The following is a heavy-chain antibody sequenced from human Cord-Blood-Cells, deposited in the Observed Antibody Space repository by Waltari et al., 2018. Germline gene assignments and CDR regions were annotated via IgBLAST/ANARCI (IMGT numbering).Heavy chain of an antibody. V-gene: IGHV4-59*01. D-gene: IGHD3-10*01. CDR3: ARFGDYFDY. CDR1: GGSISSYY. CDR2: IYYSGSP. Sequence: QVQLQESGPGLVKPSETLSLTCTVSGGSISSYYWSWIRQPPGKGLEWIGSIYYSGSPTYNPSLKSRVTISVDTSKNQFSLKLSSVTAADTAVYYCARFGDYFDYWGQGTLVTVSS. J-gene: IGHJ4*02.